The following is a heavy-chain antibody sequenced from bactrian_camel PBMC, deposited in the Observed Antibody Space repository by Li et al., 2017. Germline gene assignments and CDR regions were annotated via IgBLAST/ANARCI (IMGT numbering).Heavy chain of an antibody. CDR1: GYTSSDFC. J-gene: IGHJ6*01. V-gene: IGHV3S1*01. Sequence: HVQLVESGGGSVQAGGSLTLSCAVSGYTSSDFCMDWFRQAPGKERLGVATIDSEDDATFVADPVKGRFSISKDNAKNTLYLQMNSVKPEDSGMYYCAAGEGRSYCSGPFTYHDFGRWGQGTQVTVS. D-gene: IGHD2*01. CDR2: IDSEDDAT. CDR3: AAGEGRSYCSGPFTYHDFGR.